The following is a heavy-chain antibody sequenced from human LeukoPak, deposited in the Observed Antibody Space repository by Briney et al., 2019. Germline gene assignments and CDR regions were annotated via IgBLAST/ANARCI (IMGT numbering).Heavy chain of an antibody. V-gene: IGHV1-46*01. CDR1: GYTFTSYY. CDR3: ARDEGLIAAAARYYFDY. CDR2: INPSGGST. J-gene: IGHJ4*02. D-gene: IGHD6-13*01. Sequence: ASVKVSCKASGYTFTSYYMHWVRQAPGQGLEWMGIINPSGGSTSYAQKFQGRVTMTRDTSTSTVYMELSSLRSEDTAVYYCARDEGLIAAAARYYFDYWGQGTLVTVSS.